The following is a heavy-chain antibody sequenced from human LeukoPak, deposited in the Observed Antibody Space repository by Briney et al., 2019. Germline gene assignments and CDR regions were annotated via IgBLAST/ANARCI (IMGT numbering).Heavy chain of an antibody. Sequence: ASVKVYCKASGYTFTSYGISWVRQAPGQGLEWMGWISAYNGNTNYAQKLQGRVTMTTDTSTSTAYMELRSLRSDDTAVYYCARVPNWGSWAPDFDYWGQGTLVTVSS. CDR2: ISAYNGNT. CDR3: ARVPNWGSWAPDFDY. D-gene: IGHD7-27*01. CDR1: GYTFTSYG. J-gene: IGHJ4*02. V-gene: IGHV1-18*01.